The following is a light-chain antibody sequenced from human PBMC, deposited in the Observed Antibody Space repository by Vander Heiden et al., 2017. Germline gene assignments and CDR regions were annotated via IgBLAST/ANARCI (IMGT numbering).Light chain of an antibody. CDR3: QQYYTTPYT. V-gene: IGKV4-1*01. CDR2: WAS. Sequence: DIVMTQSPDSLAVSLAERATNNCKSSQSVLYSSNNKNYLVWYQQKPRQPPKLLIYWASTRESGVPDRFSGSASGTDFTLTISSLQAEDVAVYYCQQYYTTPYTFGQGTKLEIK. CDR1: QSVLYSSNNKNY. J-gene: IGKJ2*01.